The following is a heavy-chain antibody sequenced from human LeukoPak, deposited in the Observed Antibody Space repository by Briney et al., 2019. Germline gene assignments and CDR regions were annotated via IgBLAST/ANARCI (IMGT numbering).Heavy chain of an antibody. Sequence: PGGALSLSCAASGFTFSSYAMHWLGQDPGTGLEGAAVISYDGSNKYYLDSVKGRLTISRDNSKNTLYLQMNSQRAEDTAVYYSARAGTDSRGCFDYWGEGSLVTVSS. CDR1: GFTFSSYA. D-gene: IGHD3-22*01. CDR2: ISYDGSNK. J-gene: IGHJ4*02. V-gene: IGHV3-30-3*01. CDR3: ARAGTDSRGCFDY.